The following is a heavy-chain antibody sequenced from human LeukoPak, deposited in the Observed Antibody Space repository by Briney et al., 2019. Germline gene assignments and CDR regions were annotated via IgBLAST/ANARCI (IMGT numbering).Heavy chain of an antibody. CDR2: ISSSSSTI. D-gene: IGHD5-12*01. Sequence: GGSLRLSCAASGFTFSSYSLNWVRQAPGKGLEWVSYISSSSSTIYYADSVKGRFTISRDNAKNSLYLQMNSLRAEDTAVYYCARWDAWLRSPLLDGMDVWGQGTTVTVSS. CDR3: ARWDAWLRSPLLDGMDV. V-gene: IGHV3-48*04. J-gene: IGHJ6*02. CDR1: GFTFSSYS.